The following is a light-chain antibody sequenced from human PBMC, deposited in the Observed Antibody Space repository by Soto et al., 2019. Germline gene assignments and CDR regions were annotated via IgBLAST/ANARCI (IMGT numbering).Light chain of an antibody. CDR2: GNN. CDR1: TSNIGDYD. J-gene: IGLJ3*02. CDR3: QAYDRSQSGSV. Sequence: HSVLTQPPSVSGAPGQRVTTSCAGSTSNIGDYDVHWYQQLPGTAPKLLIYGNNNRPSGVPDRFSGSKSGTSASLAITGLQAEDEADYYCQAYDRSQSGSVFGGGTQLTVL. V-gene: IGLV1-40*01.